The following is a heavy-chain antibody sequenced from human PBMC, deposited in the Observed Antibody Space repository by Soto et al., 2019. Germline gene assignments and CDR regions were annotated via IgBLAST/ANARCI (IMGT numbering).Heavy chain of an antibody. J-gene: IGHJ4*02. CDR1: GGSISSSSYY. CDR2: IYSSGST. Sequence: QLQLQESGPGLVKPSETPSLTCTVSGGSISSSSYYWGWIRQPPGKGLEWIGRIYSSGSTYYNPSLKSRVTISVATSKNQFSLKLSSVTAADTAVYYCARQVDPWGSSWSRGFDFWGQGAVVTVSS. D-gene: IGHD6-13*01. CDR3: ARQVDPWGSSWSRGFDF. V-gene: IGHV4-39*01.